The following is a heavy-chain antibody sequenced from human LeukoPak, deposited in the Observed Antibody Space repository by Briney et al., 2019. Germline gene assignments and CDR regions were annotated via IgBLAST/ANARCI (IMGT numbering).Heavy chain of an antibody. D-gene: IGHD3-22*01. CDR1: GLTFSSYS. Sequence: GGSLRLSCAASGLTFSSYSMNWVRQAPGKGLEWVSYISSSSSTIYYADSVKGRFTISRDNAKNSLYLQMNSLRAEDTAVYYCARASSGPFDYWGQGTLVTVSS. CDR3: ARASSGPFDY. CDR2: ISSSSSTI. V-gene: IGHV3-48*04. J-gene: IGHJ4*02.